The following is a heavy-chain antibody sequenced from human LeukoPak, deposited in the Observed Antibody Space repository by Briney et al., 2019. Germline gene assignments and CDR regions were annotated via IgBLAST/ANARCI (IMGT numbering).Heavy chain of an antibody. Sequence: PGGSLRLSCAASGFTFSSYWMHWVRQAPGKGLVRVSRINSDGSSTSYADSVKGRFTISRDNAKNTLYLQMNSLRAEDTAVYYCARAGDRLAVAGILNYWGQGTLVTVSS. J-gene: IGHJ4*02. CDR3: ARAGDRLAVAGILNY. CDR1: GFTFSSYW. CDR2: INSDGSST. V-gene: IGHV3-74*01. D-gene: IGHD6-19*01.